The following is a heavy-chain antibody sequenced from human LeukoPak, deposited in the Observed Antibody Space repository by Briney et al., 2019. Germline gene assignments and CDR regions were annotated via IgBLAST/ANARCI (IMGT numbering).Heavy chain of an antibody. Sequence: PSETLSLTCTVSGGSISSYYWSWIRQPPGKGLEWIGYIYYSGSTNYNPSLKSRVTISVDTSKNQFSLKLRPVTAADTAVYYCARILRGVIVTSFDYWGQGILVTVSS. CDR2: IYYSGST. D-gene: IGHD3-10*01. V-gene: IGHV4-59*08. CDR3: ARILRGVIVTSFDY. CDR1: GGSISSYY. J-gene: IGHJ4*02.